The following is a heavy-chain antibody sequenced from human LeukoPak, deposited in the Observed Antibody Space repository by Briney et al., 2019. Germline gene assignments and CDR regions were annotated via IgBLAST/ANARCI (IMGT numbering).Heavy chain of an antibody. Sequence: PGGSLRLSCAASGFTFSSHAMGWVRQAPGKGLEWVSAISAGRGDTYYADSVKGRFTISRDNSKNTLYLQMNSLRAEDTAVYYCAKVPINYYYYGMDVWGQGTTVTVSS. CDR3: AKVPINYYYYGMDV. J-gene: IGHJ6*02. CDR2: ISAGRGDT. CDR1: GFTFSSHA. V-gene: IGHV3-23*01.